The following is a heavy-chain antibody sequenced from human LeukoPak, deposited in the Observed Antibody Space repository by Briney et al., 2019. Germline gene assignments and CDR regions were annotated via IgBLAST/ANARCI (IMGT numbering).Heavy chain of an antibody. CDR2: ISGDGGST. V-gene: IGHV3-43*02. Sequence: TGGSLRLSCAASGFTFSSYWMSWVRQAPGKGLEWVSLISGDGGSTFYADSVRGRFTISRDNTRKSLSLQMSSLRSEDTALYYCARESETSGWYDYWGQGTLVTVSS. CDR1: GFTFSSYW. CDR3: ARESETSGWYDY. D-gene: IGHD6-19*01. J-gene: IGHJ4*02.